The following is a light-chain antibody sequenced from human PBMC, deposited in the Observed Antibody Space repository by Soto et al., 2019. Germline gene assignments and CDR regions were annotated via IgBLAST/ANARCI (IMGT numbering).Light chain of an antibody. CDR2: EVR. CDR3: SSYTTSSTWV. Sequence: QSALTQPASVSGSPGQSITISCTGTSRDVGAYNYVSWYQHHPGKAPKLMIYEVRNRPSGVSDRFSDSRSGNTASLTISGLQAEDESDYYCSSYTTSSTWVFGGGTKVTVL. V-gene: IGLV2-14*01. CDR1: SRDVGAYNY. J-gene: IGLJ3*02.